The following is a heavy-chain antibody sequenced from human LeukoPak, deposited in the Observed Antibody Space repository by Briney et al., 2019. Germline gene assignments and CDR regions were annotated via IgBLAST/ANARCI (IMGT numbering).Heavy chain of an antibody. Sequence: GGSLRLSCAASGFTFSSYGMHWVRQAPGKGLEWVAFIRYDGSNKYYADSVKGRFTISRDNSKNTLYLQMNSLRAEDTAVYYCAKDPSWGSSWPRGVDYWGQGTLVTVSS. D-gene: IGHD6-13*01. CDR3: AKDPSWGSSWPRGVDY. CDR2: IRYDGSNK. CDR1: GFTFSSYG. J-gene: IGHJ4*02. V-gene: IGHV3-30*02.